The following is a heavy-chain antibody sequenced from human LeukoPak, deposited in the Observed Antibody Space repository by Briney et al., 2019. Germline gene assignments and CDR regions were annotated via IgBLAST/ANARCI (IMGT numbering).Heavy chain of an antibody. CDR1: GGYISSYN. V-gene: IGHV4-4*07. Sequence: SETLSLTCTVPGGYISSYNWSWIRQPAGKGLEWIGRIYTSGSTNYNPSLKSRVTMSVDTSNNQFSLKLSSVTAADTAVYYCARGDSGSYPFDYWGQGTLVTVSS. J-gene: IGHJ4*02. CDR2: IYTSGST. D-gene: IGHD1-26*01. CDR3: ARGDSGSYPFDY.